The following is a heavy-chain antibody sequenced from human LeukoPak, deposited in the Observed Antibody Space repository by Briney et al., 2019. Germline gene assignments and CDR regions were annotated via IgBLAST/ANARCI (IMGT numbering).Heavy chain of an antibody. D-gene: IGHD2-15*01. CDR1: GYTFTGYY. CDR3: ARVVAANAFDI. J-gene: IGHJ3*02. V-gene: IGHV1-2*06. CDR2: INPNSGGT. Sequence: APVKVSCKASGYTFTGYYMHWVRQAPGQGLEWMGRINPNSGGTNYAQKFQGRVTMTRDTSISTAYMELSRLRSDDTAVYYCARVVAANAFDIWGQGTMVTVSS.